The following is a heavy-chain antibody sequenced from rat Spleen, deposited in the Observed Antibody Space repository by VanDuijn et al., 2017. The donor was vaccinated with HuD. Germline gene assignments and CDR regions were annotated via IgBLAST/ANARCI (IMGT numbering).Heavy chain of an antibody. J-gene: IGHJ2*01. CDR1: GFTFSDYG. Sequence: EVQLVESGGGLAQPGRSLKLSCAASGFTFSDYGMAWVRQAPTKGLDWVAIISYDGSTTYYRDSVKGRFTISRDNAKSTLYLQMNSLRSEDTATYYCTRRVGSSDYWGQGVMVTVSS. CDR3: TRRVGSSDY. CDR2: ISYDGSTT. V-gene: IGHV5-29*01. D-gene: IGHD1-2*01.